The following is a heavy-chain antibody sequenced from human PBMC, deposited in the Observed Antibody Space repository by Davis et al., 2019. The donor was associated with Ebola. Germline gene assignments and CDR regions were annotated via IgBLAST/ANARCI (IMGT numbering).Heavy chain of an antibody. CDR3: ATRVMVRGDYGLDV. CDR1: GFTFDDYA. V-gene: IGHV3-9*01. J-gene: IGHJ6*04. D-gene: IGHD3-10*01. CDR2: ISWNSGRI. Sequence: PGGSLRLSCAASGFTFDDYAMHWVRQAPGKGLEWVSGISWNSGRIDYADSVKGRFTISRDNAKNSLYLQMRSLRAEDTALYYCATRVMVRGDYGLDVWGKGTTVIVSS.